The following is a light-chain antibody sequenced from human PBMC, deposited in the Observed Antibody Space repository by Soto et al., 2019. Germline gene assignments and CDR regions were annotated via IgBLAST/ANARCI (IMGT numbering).Light chain of an antibody. Sequence: VLTQSPSSLAVSLGERSTVNCRSSQSVLDNSTTKSYFAWYQKKPGHPPKLLVHWASVREAGVPDRFTGGGSGTDLSLTISSLHADDVAYSYFHQYYTTPQTFGQGTQLQIK. V-gene: IGKV4-1*01. CDR1: QSVLDNSTTKSY. J-gene: IGKJ2*01. CDR3: HQYYTTPQT. CDR2: WAS.